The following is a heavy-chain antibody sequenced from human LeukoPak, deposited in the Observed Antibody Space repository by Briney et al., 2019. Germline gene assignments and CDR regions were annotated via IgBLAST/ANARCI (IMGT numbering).Heavy chain of an antibody. CDR2: ISGSGGST. CDR1: GFTFSSFA. Sequence: GGSLRLSCAASGFTFSSFAMGWVRQAPGKGLEWVSGISGSGGSTYYADSVKGRFTISRDNSKNTLYLQMNSLRAEDTAVYYCAREFSTNWFDPWGQGTLVAVSS. V-gene: IGHV3-23*01. CDR3: AREFSTNWFDP. J-gene: IGHJ5*02.